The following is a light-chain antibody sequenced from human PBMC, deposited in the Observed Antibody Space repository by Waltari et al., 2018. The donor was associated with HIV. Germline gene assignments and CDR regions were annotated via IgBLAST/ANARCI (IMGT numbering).Light chain of an antibody. J-gene: IGLJ3*02. CDR1: ALPKQY. Sequence: SYELTQPPPVPVPPGQTARITCSGHALPKQYAYWYQQKPGQAPVLVIYKDSERPSGIPERFSGSSSGTTVTLTISGVQAEDEADYYCQSADSSGTYPNWVFGGGTKLTVL. CDR3: QSADSSGTYPNWV. CDR2: KDS. V-gene: IGLV3-25*03.